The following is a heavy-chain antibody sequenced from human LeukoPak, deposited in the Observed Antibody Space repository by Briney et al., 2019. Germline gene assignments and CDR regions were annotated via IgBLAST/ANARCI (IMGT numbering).Heavy chain of an antibody. CDR3: ARVGSDTAIDY. V-gene: IGHV3-33*01. CDR1: GFTFSSYG. CDR2: IWYDGSNK. J-gene: IGHJ4*02. Sequence: PGRSLRLSCAASGFTFSSYGMHWVRQAPGKGLEWVAVIWYDGSNKYYADSVKGRFTISRDNSKNTLYLQMNSLRAEDTAVYYCARVGSDTAIDYWGQGTLVTVSS. D-gene: IGHD3-16*01.